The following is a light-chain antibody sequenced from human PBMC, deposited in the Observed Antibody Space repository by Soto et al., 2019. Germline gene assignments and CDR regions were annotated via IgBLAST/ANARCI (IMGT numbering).Light chain of an antibody. CDR3: QQRSNWPKIT. J-gene: IGKJ5*01. Sequence: EIVLTQSPATLSLSPGETATLSCRASQSVRTFLAWYQQKPGQTPRLLIYDASNRATGIPARFSGSGSGTDFTLTISSLEPEDFAVYYCQQRSNWPKITFGQGTRLEIK. V-gene: IGKV3-11*01. CDR1: QSVRTF. CDR2: DAS.